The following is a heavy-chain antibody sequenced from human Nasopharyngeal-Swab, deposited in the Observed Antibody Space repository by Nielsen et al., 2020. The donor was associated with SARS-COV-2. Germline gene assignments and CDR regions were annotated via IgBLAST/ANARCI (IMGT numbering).Heavy chain of an antibody. J-gene: IGHJ4*02. D-gene: IGHD6-13*01. CDR3: ANAYGSSWDY. V-gene: IGHV3-23*01. Sequence: GGSLRLSCAASGFTFSSYAMSWVRQAPGKGLEWVPGIRGSGGNTYYADSVKGRFTISRDNSKNTLYLQMNSLRAEDTAVYFCANAYGSSWDYWGQGTLVTVSS. CDR1: GFTFSSYA. CDR2: IRGSGGNT.